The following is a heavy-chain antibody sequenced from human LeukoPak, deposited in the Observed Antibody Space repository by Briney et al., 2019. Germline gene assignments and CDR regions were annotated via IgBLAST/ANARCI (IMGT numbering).Heavy chain of an antibody. J-gene: IGHJ3*02. Sequence: PSETLSLTCAVYGGSFSGYYWSWIRQPPGKGLEWIGEINHSGSTNYNPSLKSRVTISVDTSKNQFSLKLSSVTAADTAVYYCARARSGYSHLDIWGQGAMVTVSS. CDR2: INHSGST. D-gene: IGHD2-15*01. CDR3: ARARSGYSHLDI. V-gene: IGHV4-34*01. CDR1: GGSFSGYY.